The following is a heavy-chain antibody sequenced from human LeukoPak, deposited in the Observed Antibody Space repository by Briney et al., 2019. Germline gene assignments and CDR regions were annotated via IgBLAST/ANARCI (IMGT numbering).Heavy chain of an antibody. J-gene: IGHJ6*03. V-gene: IGHV1-69*05. CDR3: ARSEELEPQNIYYYYYMDV. CDR1: GGTFSSYA. D-gene: IGHD1-1*01. CDR2: IIPIFGTA. Sequence: SVKVSCKASGGTFSSYAISWVRQAPGQGLEWMGSIIPIFGTANYAQKFQGRVTITTDESTSTAYMELSSLRSEDTAVYYCARSEELEPQNIYYYYYMDVWGKGTTVTVSS.